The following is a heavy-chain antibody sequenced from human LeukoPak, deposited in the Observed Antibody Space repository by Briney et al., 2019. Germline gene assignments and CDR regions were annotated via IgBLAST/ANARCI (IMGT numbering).Heavy chain of an antibody. CDR3: ARDLGRSVDTAMVYGMDV. D-gene: IGHD5-18*01. CDR1: GYTFTSYY. CDR2: INPSGGST. Sequence: ASVKVSCKASGYTFTSYYMHWVQQAPGQGLEWMGIINPSGGSTSYAQKFQGRVTMTRDTSTSTVYMELSSLRSEDTAVYYCARDLGRSVDTAMVYGMDVWGQGTTVTVSS. V-gene: IGHV1-46*01. J-gene: IGHJ6*02.